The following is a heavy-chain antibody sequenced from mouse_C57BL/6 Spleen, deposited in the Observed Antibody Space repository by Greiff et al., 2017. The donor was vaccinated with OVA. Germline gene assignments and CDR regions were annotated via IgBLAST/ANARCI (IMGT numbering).Heavy chain of an antibody. J-gene: IGHJ1*03. CDR2: IYPRDGST. D-gene: IGHD2-1*01. Sequence: VQLVESGPELVKPGASVKLSCKASGYTFTSYDINWVKQRPGQGLEWIGWIYPRDGSTKYNEKFKGKATLTVDTSSSTAYMELHSLTSEDSAVYFCARSVIYYGNPYWYFDVWGTGTTVTVSS. CDR3: ARSVIYYGNPYWYFDV. V-gene: IGHV1-85*01. CDR1: GYTFTSYD.